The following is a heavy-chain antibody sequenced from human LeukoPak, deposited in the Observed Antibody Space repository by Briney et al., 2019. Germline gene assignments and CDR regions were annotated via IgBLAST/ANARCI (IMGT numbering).Heavy chain of an antibody. CDR2: ISGSGGST. Sequence: GGSLRLSCAASGFTFSSYAMSWVRQAPGKGLEWVSAISGSGGSTYYADSVKDRFTISRDNSKNTLYLQMNSLRAEDTAVYYCAKFGLEQLDYYYYYGMDVWGQGTTVTVSS. CDR1: GFTFSSYA. CDR3: AKFGLEQLDYYYYYGMDV. V-gene: IGHV3-23*01. J-gene: IGHJ6*02. D-gene: IGHD6-13*01.